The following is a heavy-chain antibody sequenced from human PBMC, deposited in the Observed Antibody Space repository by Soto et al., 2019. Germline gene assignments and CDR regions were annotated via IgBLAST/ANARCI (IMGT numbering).Heavy chain of an antibody. J-gene: IGHJ4*02. V-gene: IGHV3-23*01. CDR3: AKARDQQWVRLPFDY. Sequence: EVQLLESGGGLVQPGGSLRLSCVGSGFFFSSYTMTWVRQAQGKGLEWVSSFSATSENTYYADSVRGRFTISRDNSKNTLFLQMNSLTAEDTAMYYCAKARDQQWVRLPFDYWGQGIPVIVSS. CDR1: GFFFSSYT. CDR2: FSATSENT. D-gene: IGHD6-19*01.